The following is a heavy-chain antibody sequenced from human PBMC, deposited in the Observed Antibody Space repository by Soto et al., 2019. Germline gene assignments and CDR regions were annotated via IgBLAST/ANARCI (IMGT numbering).Heavy chain of an antibody. CDR1: RFTFNNYA. CDR3: AKDRWPFYFHY. J-gene: IGHJ4*02. CDR2: ISSTGNPT. Sequence: EVQLLESGGGLVQPGGSLRLSCAASRFTFNNYAMAWVREAAGKGLEWVSVISSTGNPTYYADSVKGRFTISRDNSKNTVYLQMNCLRAEDTAPYYCAKDRWPFYFHYWGQVSLLTVSS. V-gene: IGHV3-23*01. D-gene: IGHD6-13*01.